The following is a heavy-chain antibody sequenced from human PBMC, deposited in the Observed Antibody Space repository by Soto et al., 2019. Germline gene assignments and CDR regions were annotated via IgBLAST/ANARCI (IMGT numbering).Heavy chain of an antibody. CDR3: ARVVNWNYVMST. D-gene: IGHD1-7*01. CDR1: GGSISSGGYY. V-gene: IGHV4-31*03. J-gene: IGHJ5*02. CDR2: IYYSGST. Sequence: SETLSLTCTVSGGSISSGGYYWSWIRQHPGKGLEWIGYIYYSGSTYYNPSLKSRVTISVDTSKNQFSLKLSSVTAADTAVYYCARVVNWNYVMSTWGQGTLVTVSS.